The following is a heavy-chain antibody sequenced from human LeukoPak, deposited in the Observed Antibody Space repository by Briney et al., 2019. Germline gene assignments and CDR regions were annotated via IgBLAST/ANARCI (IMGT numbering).Heavy chain of an antibody. CDR2: INPNSGGT. CDR1: GYTFTGYY. J-gene: IGHJ4*02. Sequence: ASVKVSCKASGYTFTGYYMHWVRHAPGQGLEWMGWINPNSGGTNYAQKFQGRVTMTRETSISTAYMELSRLRSDDTAVYYCARADFWSTPPPFDYWGQGTLVTVSS. V-gene: IGHV1-2*02. D-gene: IGHD3-3*01. CDR3: ARADFWSTPPPFDY.